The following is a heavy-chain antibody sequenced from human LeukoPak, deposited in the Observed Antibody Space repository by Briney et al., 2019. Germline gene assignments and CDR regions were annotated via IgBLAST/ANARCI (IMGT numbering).Heavy chain of an antibody. CDR2: IKQDGSEK. CDR1: GFTFSSYW. Sequence: GGSLRLSCVVSGFTFSSYWMSWVRQAPGKGLEWVANIKQDGSEKYYADSVKGRFTISRDNAKNSLYLQMNSLRAEDTAVYYCARNRPSTTVTTSDYWGQGTLVTVSS. V-gene: IGHV3-7*01. CDR3: ARNRPSTTVTTSDY. D-gene: IGHD4-17*01. J-gene: IGHJ4*02.